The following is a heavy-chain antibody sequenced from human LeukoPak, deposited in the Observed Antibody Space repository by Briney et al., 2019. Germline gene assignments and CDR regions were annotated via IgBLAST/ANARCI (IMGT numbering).Heavy chain of an antibody. D-gene: IGHD1-26*01. V-gene: IGHV1-18*01. Sequence: ATVKVSREASGYTFTSYGISWVPQAPGQGRECRGWLSAYNSNKNYAQKLQGRVTMTTDTSTSTAYMELRSLRPDDTAVYYCARVLGVGTTMGAFDIWGQGTMVTVSS. CDR3: ARVLGVGTTMGAFDI. J-gene: IGHJ3*02. CDR1: GYTFTSYG. CDR2: LSAYNSNK.